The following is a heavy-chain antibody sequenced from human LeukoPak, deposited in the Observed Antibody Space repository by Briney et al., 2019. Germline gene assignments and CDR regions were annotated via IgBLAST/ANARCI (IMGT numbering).Heavy chain of an antibody. V-gene: IGHV3-21*01. CDR1: GYSFTSYW. D-gene: IGHD3-3*01. CDR2: ISSSSSYV. J-gene: IGHJ3*02. Sequence: GESLKISCKGSGYSFTSYWIGWVRQMPGKGLEWVSSISSSSSYVYYADSVKGRFTISRDNAKNSLYLQMNSLRAEDTAVYYCARDITRKNDFWSGYLRDDAFDIWGQGTMVTVSS. CDR3: ARDITRKNDFWSGYLRDDAFDI.